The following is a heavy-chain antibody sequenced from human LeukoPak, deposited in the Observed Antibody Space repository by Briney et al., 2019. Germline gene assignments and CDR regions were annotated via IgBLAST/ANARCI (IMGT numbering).Heavy chain of an antibody. Sequence: GGSLRLSCAASGFTFSSYSMNWVRQAPGKGPEWVSSISSSSSYIYYADSVKGRFTISRDNPKNSLFLQMNSLSVEDTAVYYCGRRAAPDYWGQGILVTVSS. CDR3: GRRAAPDY. D-gene: IGHD2-15*01. CDR1: GFTFSSYS. CDR2: ISSSSSYI. J-gene: IGHJ4*02. V-gene: IGHV3-21*01.